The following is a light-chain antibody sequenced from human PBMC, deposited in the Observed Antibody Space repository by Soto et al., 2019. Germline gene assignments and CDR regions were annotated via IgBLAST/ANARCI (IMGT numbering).Light chain of an antibody. CDR3: SSYTSSSTLYV. CDR2: DVS. CDR1: SSDVGGYNY. J-gene: IGLJ1*01. V-gene: IGLV2-14*01. Sequence: QSVLTQPAAVSGSPVQSITISCTGTSSDVGGYNYVSWYQQHPGKAPKLMIYDVSNRPSRVYTRFSGSKSGNTASLTMSGLQAEYEADYCWSSYTSSSTLYVFGTGTKVTV.